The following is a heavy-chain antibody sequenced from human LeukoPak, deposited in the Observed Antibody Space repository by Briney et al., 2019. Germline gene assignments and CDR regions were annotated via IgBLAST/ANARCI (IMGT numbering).Heavy chain of an antibody. CDR3: ARVPSNHYDSSGYYGGFDH. CDR1: GRTFSSYT. D-gene: IGHD3-22*01. CDR2: NIPILGIA. V-gene: IGHV1-69*10. J-gene: IGHJ5*02. Sequence: TVKVSCKASGRTFSSYTISWVRQARGQGREWRGGNIPILGIANYAQKFQGRVTITADKSTSTAYMELSSLRSEDTAVYSCARVPSNHYDSSGYYGGFDHWGQGTLVTVSS.